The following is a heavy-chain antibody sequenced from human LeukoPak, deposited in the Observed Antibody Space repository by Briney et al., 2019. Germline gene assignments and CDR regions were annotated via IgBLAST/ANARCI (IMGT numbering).Heavy chain of an antibody. CDR2: IWYDGSNK. V-gene: IGHV3-33*01. Sequence: PGRSLRLSCAASGFTFSSYGMHWVRQAPGKGLEWVAVIWYDGSNKYYADSVKGRFTISRDNSKNTLYLQMNSLRTEDTAVYYCGGFSSAFDIWGQGTMVTVSS. D-gene: IGHD3-10*01. J-gene: IGHJ3*02. CDR3: GGFSSAFDI. CDR1: GFTFSSYG.